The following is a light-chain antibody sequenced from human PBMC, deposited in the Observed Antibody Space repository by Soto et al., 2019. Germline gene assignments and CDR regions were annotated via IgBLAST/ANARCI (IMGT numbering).Light chain of an antibody. CDR2: RNY. Sequence: QSVLTQPPSASGTPGQRVTISCSGSSSNIGSNYVYWYQQLPGTATKLLIYRNYQRPSGVPDRFSGSKSGTSASLAISGLRSEDEADYYCAAWDDSLSGVVFGGGTKLTVL. V-gene: IGLV1-47*01. CDR1: SSNIGSNY. J-gene: IGLJ2*01. CDR3: AAWDDSLSGVV.